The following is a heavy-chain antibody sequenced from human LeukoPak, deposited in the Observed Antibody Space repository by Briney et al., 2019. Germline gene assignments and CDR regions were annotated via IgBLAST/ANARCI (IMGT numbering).Heavy chain of an antibody. V-gene: IGHV4-59*10. D-gene: IGHD3-10*01. CDR3: AVRGVLYAFDI. J-gene: IGHJ3*02. CDR1: GGSFSGYY. CDR2: IYTSGST. Sequence: PSESLSLTCAVYGGSFSGYYWSWIRQPAGKGLEWIGRIYTSGSTNYNPSLKSRVTISVDTSKNQFSLKLSSVTAADTAVYYCAVRGVLYAFDIWGQGTMVTVSS.